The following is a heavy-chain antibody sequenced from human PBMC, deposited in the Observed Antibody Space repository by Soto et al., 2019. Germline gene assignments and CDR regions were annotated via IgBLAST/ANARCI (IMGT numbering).Heavy chain of an antibody. Sequence: EASVKVSFKASGYTFSTFGISWVRQAPGQGLEWMGWISAYNGNRNYAQKVQGRVTMTADTSTSTAYMALRSLRSDDTAIYYCARDLDLAYYGWGSQMSHWGQGTLVTVSS. CDR1: GYTFSTFG. CDR2: ISAYNGNR. V-gene: IGHV1-18*01. D-gene: IGHD3-10*01. CDR3: ARDLDLAYYGWGSQMSH. J-gene: IGHJ4*02.